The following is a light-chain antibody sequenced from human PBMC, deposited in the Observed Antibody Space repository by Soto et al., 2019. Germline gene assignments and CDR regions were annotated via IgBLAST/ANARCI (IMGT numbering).Light chain of an antibody. Sequence: IMLKESGGTLSLNPGERATLSCRASQSVISSYLAWYRQKPGQTPRLLIYGASSRATGIPDRFSGSGSGTDFTLTISRLEPEDFAVYSCQQYVDSRTFGQGTKVDIK. CDR1: QSVISSY. CDR2: GAS. V-gene: IGKV3-20*01. CDR3: QQYVDSRT. J-gene: IGKJ1*01.